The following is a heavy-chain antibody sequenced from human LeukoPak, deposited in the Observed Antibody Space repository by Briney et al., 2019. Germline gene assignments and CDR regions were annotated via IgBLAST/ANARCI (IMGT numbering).Heavy chain of an antibody. V-gene: IGHV3-33*01. D-gene: IGHD3-16*01. CDR2: IWPDGSSK. CDR1: GFIFNSYG. J-gene: IGHJ4*02. Sequence: GGSLRLSCAASGFIFNSYGMHWVRQAPGKGLEWVAVIWPDGSSKNYAASVKGRFTISRDNSKNTLYLQMNSLRAEDTAVYYCARDSLGGDYWGQGTLVTVSS. CDR3: ARDSLGGDY.